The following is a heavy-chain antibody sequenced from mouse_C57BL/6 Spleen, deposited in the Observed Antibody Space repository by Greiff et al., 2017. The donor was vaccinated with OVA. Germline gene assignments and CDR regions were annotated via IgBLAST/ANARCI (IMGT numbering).Heavy chain of an antibody. Sequence: VQLQQSGPELVKPGASVKISCKASGYSFTGYYMNWVKQSPEKSLEWIGEINPSTGGTTYNQKFKAKATLTVDKSSSTAYMQLKSLTSEDSAVYYCANYGSSHWYFDVWGTGTTVTVSS. CDR3: ANYGSSHWYFDV. CDR1: GYSFTGYY. CDR2: INPSTGGT. J-gene: IGHJ1*03. V-gene: IGHV1-42*01. D-gene: IGHD1-1*01.